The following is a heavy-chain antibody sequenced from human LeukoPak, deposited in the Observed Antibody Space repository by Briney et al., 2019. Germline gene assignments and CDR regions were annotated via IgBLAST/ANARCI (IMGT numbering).Heavy chain of an antibody. CDR3: ATYYYDSSGYRAHLSHFDY. CDR2: IIPIFGTA. Sequence: SVKVSCKASGGTFSSCAISWVRQAPGQGLEWMGGIIPIFGTANYAQKFQGRVTITADESTSTAYMELSSLRSEDTAVYYCATYYYDSSGYRAHLSHFDYWGQGTLVTVSS. V-gene: IGHV1-69*13. D-gene: IGHD3-22*01. CDR1: GGTFSSCA. J-gene: IGHJ4*02.